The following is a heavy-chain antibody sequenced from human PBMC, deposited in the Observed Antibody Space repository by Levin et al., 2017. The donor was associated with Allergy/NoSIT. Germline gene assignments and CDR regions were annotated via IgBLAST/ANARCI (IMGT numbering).Heavy chain of an antibody. V-gene: IGHV3-30-3*01. Sequence: GGSLRLSCAASGFTFSSYAMHWVRQAPGKGLEWVAVISYDGSNKYYADSVKGRFTISRDNSKNTLYLQMNSLRAEDTAVYYCAREGAESMVRGVIAGGAFDIWGQGTMVTVSS. CDR3: AREGAESMVRGVIAGGAFDI. J-gene: IGHJ3*02. CDR2: ISYDGSNK. CDR1: GFTFSSYA. D-gene: IGHD3-10*01.